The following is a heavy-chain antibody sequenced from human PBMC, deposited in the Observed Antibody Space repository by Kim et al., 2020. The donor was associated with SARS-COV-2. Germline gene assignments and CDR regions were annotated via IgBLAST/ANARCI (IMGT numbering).Heavy chain of an antibody. V-gene: IGHV4-34*01. CDR1: GGSFSGYY. D-gene: IGHD3-9*01. Sequence: TLSLTCAVYGGSFSGYYWSWIRQPPGKGLEWIGEINHSGSTNYNPSLKSRVTISVDTSKNQFSLKLSSVTAADTAVYYCARVSRLRYFDWLPLDYWGQGTLVTVSS. CDR3: ARVSRLRYFDWLPLDY. CDR2: INHSGST. J-gene: IGHJ4*02.